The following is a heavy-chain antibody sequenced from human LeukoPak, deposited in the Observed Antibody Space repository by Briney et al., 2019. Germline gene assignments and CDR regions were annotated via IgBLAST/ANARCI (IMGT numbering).Heavy chain of an antibody. D-gene: IGHD5-12*01. CDR1: GGTFCSYA. Sequence: ASVKVSCKVSGGTFCSYAISWVRQAPGQGLKWMGGIIPIFDTANYAQKFQDRVKITADESSSTAYMELISLRSEDTAVYYCARELTTGNGYAWGQGTLVTVSS. CDR3: ARELTTGNGYA. J-gene: IGHJ4*02. CDR2: IIPIFDTA. V-gene: IGHV1-69*13.